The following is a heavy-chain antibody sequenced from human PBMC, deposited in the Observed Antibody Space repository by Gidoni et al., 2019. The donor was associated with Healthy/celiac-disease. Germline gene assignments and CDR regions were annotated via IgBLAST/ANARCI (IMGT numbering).Heavy chain of an antibody. CDR1: GFTFSSYG. CDR3: ARGANEYYDFWSAVSPPDWYFDL. V-gene: IGHV3-33*01. D-gene: IGHD3-3*01. J-gene: IGHJ2*01. CDR2: RWYDGSNK. Sequence: QVQLVESGGGVVQPGRSLRLSCAASGFTFSSYGLPGVRQAPGKGLEWVAVRWYDGSNKYYADSVKGRFTISRDNSKNTLYLQMNSLRAEDTAVYYCARGANEYYDFWSAVSPPDWYFDLWGRGTLVTVSS.